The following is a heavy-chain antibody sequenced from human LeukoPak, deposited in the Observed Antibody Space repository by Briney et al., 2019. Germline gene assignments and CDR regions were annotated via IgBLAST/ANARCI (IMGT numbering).Heavy chain of an antibody. J-gene: IGHJ6*03. CDR3: ARVPHDFWSGYSPYYYYYMDV. D-gene: IGHD3-3*01. CDR2: IYYSGST. CDR1: GGSISSYY. Sequence: PSETLSLTCTVSGGSISSYYWSWIRQPPGKGLEWIGYIYYSGSTNYNPSLKSRATISVDTSKNQFSLKLSSVTAADTAVYYCARVPHDFWSGYSPYYYYYMDVWGKGTTVTVSS. V-gene: IGHV4-59*01.